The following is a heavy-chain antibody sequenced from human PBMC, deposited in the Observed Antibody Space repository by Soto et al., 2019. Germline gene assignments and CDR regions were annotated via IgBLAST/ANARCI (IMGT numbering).Heavy chain of an antibody. CDR3: ATIWALFDY. V-gene: IGHV3-30*03. Sequence: QVQLVESGGGVVQPGRSLRLSCAATGFTFANYAMHWVRQAPGKGLEWLAVISYDGKDHFCADSVKGRFSISRDNSENTVFLQMNNVRPEVTATYYCATIWALFDYWGQGTLVTVSS. J-gene: IGHJ4*02. D-gene: IGHD3-16*01. CDR2: ISYDGKDH. CDR1: GFTFANYA.